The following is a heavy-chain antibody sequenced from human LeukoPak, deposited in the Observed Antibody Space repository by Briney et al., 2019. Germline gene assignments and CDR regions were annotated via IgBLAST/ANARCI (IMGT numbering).Heavy chain of an antibody. Sequence: GGSLRLSCAASGFTFSDYYMSWIRQAPGKGLEWVSYISSSGSTMYYTDSVKGRFTISRDNAKDSLYLQMNSLRAEDTAVYYCARGSAILRPFDPWGQGTLVTVSS. CDR3: ARGSAILRPFDP. CDR1: GFTFSDYY. D-gene: IGHD3-3*01. J-gene: IGHJ5*02. V-gene: IGHV3-11*01. CDR2: ISSSGSTM.